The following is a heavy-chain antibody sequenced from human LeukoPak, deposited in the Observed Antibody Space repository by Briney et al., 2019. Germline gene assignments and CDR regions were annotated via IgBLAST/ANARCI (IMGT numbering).Heavy chain of an antibody. D-gene: IGHD4-17*01. Sequence: GGSLRLSCAASGFTFSDYYMSWIRQAPGQGLEWVSYISSSSSYTNYADSVKGRFTISRDNAKNSLYLQMNSLRAEDTAVYYCARADYGDYPLDYWGQGTLVTVSS. CDR1: GFTFSDYY. CDR2: ISSSSSYT. CDR3: ARADYGDYPLDY. V-gene: IGHV3-11*06. J-gene: IGHJ4*02.